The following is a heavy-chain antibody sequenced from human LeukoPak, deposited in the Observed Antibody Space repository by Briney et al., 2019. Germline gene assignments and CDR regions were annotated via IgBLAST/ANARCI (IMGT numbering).Heavy chain of an antibody. D-gene: IGHD3-10*01. J-gene: IGHJ4*02. V-gene: IGHV3-23*01. CDR3: ASHPYLWFGEYHFDS. CDR2: ISGSGGST. Sequence: GGSLRLSRAAPGFTFSTYAMSWVRQAPGKGLEWVSTISGSGGSTYYADSVKGRFTISRDNSKNTLYLQMNSLRAEDTAVYYCASHPYLWFGEYHFDSWGQGTLVTVSS. CDR1: GFTFSTYA.